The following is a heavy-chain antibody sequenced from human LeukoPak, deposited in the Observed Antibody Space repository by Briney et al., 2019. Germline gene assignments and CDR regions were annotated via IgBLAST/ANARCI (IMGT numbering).Heavy chain of an antibody. J-gene: IGHJ4*02. CDR1: GFTVSSNF. CDR2: IYSGGST. CDR3: ARGGDSLHY. D-gene: IGHD3-10*01. V-gene: IGHV3-66*01. Sequence: GGSLRLSCAASGFTVSSNFMTWVRPAPGKGLEWVSVIYSGGSTYYADSVKDRFTISRDNSKNMLYLQMNSLRAEDTAVYYCARGGDSLHYWGQGTLVTVSS.